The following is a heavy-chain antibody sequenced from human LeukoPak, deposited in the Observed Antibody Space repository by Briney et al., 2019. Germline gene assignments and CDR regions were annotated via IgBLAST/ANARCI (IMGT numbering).Heavy chain of an antibody. J-gene: IGHJ4*02. CDR2: INPNSGGT. CDR1: GYTFTGYY. V-gene: IGHV1-2*02. D-gene: IGHD5-24*01. CDR3: ARVGIEMATIRYFDY. Sequence: ASVKVSCKASGYTFTGYYMHWVRQAPGQGLEWMGWINPNSGGTNYAQKFQGRVTMTRDTSISTVYMELSRLRSDDTAVYYCARVGIEMATIRYFDYWGQGTLVTVSS.